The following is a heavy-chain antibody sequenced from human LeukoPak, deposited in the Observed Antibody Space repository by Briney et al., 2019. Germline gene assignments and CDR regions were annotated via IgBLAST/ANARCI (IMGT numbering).Heavy chain of an antibody. Sequence: ESGPTLVKPPQTLTLTCTFSGFSLSTRGVGVGWIRQPPGKALEWLALIYWDDDKRYSPSLKSRLTITKDTSKNQVVLTMTNMDPVDTATYYCAHGNSGSYFQNWYFDLWGRGTLVTVSS. V-gene: IGHV2-5*02. CDR3: AHGNSGSYFQNWYFDL. CDR2: IYWDDDK. D-gene: IGHD1-26*01. J-gene: IGHJ2*01. CDR1: GFSLSTRGVG.